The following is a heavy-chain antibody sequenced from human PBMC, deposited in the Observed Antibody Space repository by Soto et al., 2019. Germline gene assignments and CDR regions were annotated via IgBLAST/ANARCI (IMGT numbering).Heavy chain of an antibody. V-gene: IGHV3-48*03. Sequence: EVQLVESGGGLVQPGGSLILACAASGFTFSTYHMNWVRQAPGKGLEWVSYIHSGGSRIYYADSVKGRFTISRDNAKNSMYQHMTSLRAEDTAVDYCARDGSTVTTNYHYAMNVWGQGTTVTVTS. CDR1: GFTFSTYH. J-gene: IGHJ6*02. CDR3: ARDGSTVTTNYHYAMNV. CDR2: IHSGGSRI. D-gene: IGHD4-17*01.